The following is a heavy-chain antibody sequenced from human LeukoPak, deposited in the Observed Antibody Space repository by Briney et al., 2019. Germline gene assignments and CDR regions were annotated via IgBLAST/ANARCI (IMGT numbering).Heavy chain of an antibody. CDR3: ARGGSVFAYFFDY. CDR2: ISGSGDTT. V-gene: IGHV3-23*01. Sequence: GGSLRLSCAASGFIFSNYAMTWARLTPGKGLEWVSAISGSGDTTYYADSVKGRFTISRDSSTNTLYLQLSSLRAEDTAIYYCARGGSVFAYFFDYWGQGTLVTVSS. CDR1: GFIFSNYA. D-gene: IGHD3-10*01. J-gene: IGHJ4*02.